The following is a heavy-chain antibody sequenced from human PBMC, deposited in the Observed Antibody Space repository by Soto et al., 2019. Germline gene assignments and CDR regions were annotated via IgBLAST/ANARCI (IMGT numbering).Heavy chain of an antibody. D-gene: IGHD3-10*01. Sequence: QVQLQEWGPGLVKPSQTLSLTCTVSGGSISSGDYYWSWIRQPPGKGLEWIGYIYYSGSTYYNPSLKRRVTISVDTSKNQCSLKLSSVTAADPAVYYCARGSGSGGRAYWGQGTLVTVSS. CDR2: IYYSGST. V-gene: IGHV4-30-4*01. CDR3: ARGSGSGGRAY. CDR1: GGSISSGDYY. J-gene: IGHJ4*02.